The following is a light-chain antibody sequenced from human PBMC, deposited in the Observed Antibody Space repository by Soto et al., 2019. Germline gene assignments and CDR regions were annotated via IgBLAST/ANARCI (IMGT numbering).Light chain of an antibody. CDR1: QSLLHSDGSNY. CDR2: LAS. CDR3: MQGLQTLS. J-gene: IGKJ3*01. Sequence: DIVMTQSPLSLPVTPGEPASISCRSSQSLLHSDGSNYLNWYLQKPGQSPQLLIYLASNRASGVRDMFSGNGSGTDFTLRISRVEAEDVGVYYCMQGLQTLSFGPGTKVDIK. V-gene: IGKV2-28*01.